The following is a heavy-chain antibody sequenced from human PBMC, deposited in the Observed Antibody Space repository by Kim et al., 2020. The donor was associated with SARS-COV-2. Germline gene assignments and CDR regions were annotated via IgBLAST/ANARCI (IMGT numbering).Heavy chain of an antibody. CDR1: GFTFSSYW. CDR2: INSDGSST. D-gene: IGHD6-13*01. V-gene: IGHV3-74*01. CDR3: ARGYLLPSWGAGAAAGKGRNSYYYYGMDV. Sequence: GGSLRLSCAASGFTFSSYWMHWVRQAPGKGLVWVSRINSDGSSTSYADSVKGRFTISRDNAKNTLYLQMNSLRAEDTAVYYCARGYLLPSWGAGAAAGKGRNSYYYYGMDVWGQGTTVTVSS. J-gene: IGHJ6*02.